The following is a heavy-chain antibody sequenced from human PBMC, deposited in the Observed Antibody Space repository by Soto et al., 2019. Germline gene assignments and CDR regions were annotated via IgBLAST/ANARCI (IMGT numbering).Heavy chain of an antibody. CDR1: GCTFSSYA. V-gene: IGHV3-30-3*01. CDR2: ISYDGSNK. CDR3: ARDRSKGSYFSYYFDY. J-gene: IGHJ4*02. D-gene: IGHD1-26*01. Sequence: QVQLVESGGGVVQPGRSLRLSCAASGCTFSSYAMHWVRQAPGKGLEWVAVISYDGSNKYYADSVKGRFTISRDNSKNTLYLQMNSLRAEDTAVYDCARDRSKGSYFSYYFDYWGQGTLVTVSS.